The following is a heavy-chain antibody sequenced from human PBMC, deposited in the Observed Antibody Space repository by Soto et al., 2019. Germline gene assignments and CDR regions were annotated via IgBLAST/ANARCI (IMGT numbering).Heavy chain of an antibody. J-gene: IGHJ4*02. CDR1: GGSISSRSYY. CDR3: ARLGPSGDFDY. D-gene: IGHD1-26*01. Sequence: SETLSLTCTVSGGSISSRSYYWGWIRQPPGKGLEWIGNLYYTGSTYYNPSLKSRLTLSIDTSKDQFSLSLSSVAAADTAAYYCARLGPSGDFDYWAQGTLVTVS. CDR2: LYYTGST. V-gene: IGHV4-39*01.